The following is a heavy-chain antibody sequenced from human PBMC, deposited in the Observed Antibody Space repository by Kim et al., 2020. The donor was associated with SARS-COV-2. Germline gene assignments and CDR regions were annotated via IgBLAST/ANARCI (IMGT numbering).Heavy chain of an antibody. CDR3: ARVGGSFYPLDY. Sequence: SETLSLTCTVSGYSINSGYYWGWIRQPPGKGLEWIGNIYHSGSTYYNPSLKSRVTISVDTSKNQFSLRLSSVTAADTAVYYCARVGGSFYPLDYWGQGTLVTVSS. J-gene: IGHJ4*02. CDR2: IYHSGST. V-gene: IGHV4-38-2*02. D-gene: IGHD1-26*01. CDR1: GYSINSGYY.